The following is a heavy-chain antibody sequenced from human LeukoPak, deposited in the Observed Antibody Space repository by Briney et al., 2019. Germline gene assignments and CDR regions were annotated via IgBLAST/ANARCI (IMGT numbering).Heavy chain of an antibody. V-gene: IGHV1-8*01. D-gene: IGHD1-1*01. CDR1: GYTFTSQD. J-gene: IGHJ4*02. Sequence: GASVKVSCKASGYTFTSQDINWVRQAPGRGLEWMGWMNPYSGNTGYAQKFQGRVTMTRDTSINTAYMELHSLRSEDTAVYYCARGYSSTLRTTGNDFWGQGTRVTVSS. CDR2: MNPYSGNT. CDR3: ARGYSSTLRTTGNDF.